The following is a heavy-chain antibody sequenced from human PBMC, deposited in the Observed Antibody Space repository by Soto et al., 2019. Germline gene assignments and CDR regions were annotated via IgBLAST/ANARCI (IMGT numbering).Heavy chain of an antibody. D-gene: IGHD2-2*01. CDR1: GFTFSRYA. J-gene: IGHJ4*02. V-gene: IGHV3-23*01. Sequence: EVQVLESGGGLVQPGGSLRLSCVASGFTFSRYAMNWVRQAPGQGLEWVSTISDSGSTYYTDSVQGRFTISRDNSKNTLYLKMHNMRAEDTAVYYCAKGSEGICSRTSRLYYFDYWGQGTLVTVSS. CDR2: ISDSGST. CDR3: AKGSEGICSRTSRLYYFDY.